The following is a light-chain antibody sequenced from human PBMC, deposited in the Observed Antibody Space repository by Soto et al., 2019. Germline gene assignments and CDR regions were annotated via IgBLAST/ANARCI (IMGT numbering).Light chain of an antibody. CDR2: GAF. CDR3: QHYDSWPWT. V-gene: IGKV3-15*01. J-gene: IGKJ1*01. Sequence: EIVLTQSPATLSVSPGETATLSCRASESIVSDLAWYQQRPGQAPRLLIYGAFTRATGIPARFSGSGSGTEFTLTISSLQPEDFVVYYCQHYDSWPWTFGQGTKVDIK. CDR1: ESIVSD.